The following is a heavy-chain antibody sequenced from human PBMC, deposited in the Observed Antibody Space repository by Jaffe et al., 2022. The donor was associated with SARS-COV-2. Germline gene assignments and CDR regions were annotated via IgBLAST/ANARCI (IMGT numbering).Heavy chain of an antibody. CDR2: IYWDDDK. CDR3: AHSSSKRYRWYSSSRVLGPLFDY. Sequence: QITLKESGPTLVKPTQTLTLTCTFSGFSLSTSGVGVGWIRQPPGKALEWLALIYWDDDKRYSPSLKSRLTITKDTSKNQVVLTMTNMDPVDTATYYCAHSSSKRYRWYSSSRVLGPLFDYWGQGTLVTVSS. J-gene: IGHJ4*02. V-gene: IGHV2-5*02. CDR1: GFSLSTSGVG. D-gene: IGHD6-13*01.